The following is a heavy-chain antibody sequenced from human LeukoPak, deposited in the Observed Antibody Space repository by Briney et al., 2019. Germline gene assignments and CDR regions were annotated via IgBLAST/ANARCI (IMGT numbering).Heavy chain of an antibody. CDR2: IKQDGSEK. Sequence: GGSLRLSCAASGFTFSSYWMSWVRQAPGRGLEWVANIKQDGSEKYYVDSVKGRFTISRDNSENTLYLQMNSLRAEDTAVYYCARSRSGSYWFDPWGQGTLVTVSS. CDR3: ARSRSGSYWFDP. CDR1: GFTFSSYW. V-gene: IGHV3-7*03. J-gene: IGHJ5*02. D-gene: IGHD3-10*01.